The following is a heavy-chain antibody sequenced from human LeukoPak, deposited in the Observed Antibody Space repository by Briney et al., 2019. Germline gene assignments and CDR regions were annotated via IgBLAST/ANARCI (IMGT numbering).Heavy chain of an antibody. D-gene: IGHD2/OR15-2a*01. V-gene: IGHV4-4*07. J-gene: IGHJ6*03. CDR2: IYTSGST. CDR1: GGSISSYY. Sequence: SETLSLTCTVSGGSISSYYWSWIRQPAGKGLEWIGRIYTSGSTNYNPSLKSRVTMSVDTSKNQFSLKLSSVTAADTAVYYCAIDLSGVPYYYYMDVWGKGTTVTVSS. CDR3: AIDLSGVPYYYYMDV.